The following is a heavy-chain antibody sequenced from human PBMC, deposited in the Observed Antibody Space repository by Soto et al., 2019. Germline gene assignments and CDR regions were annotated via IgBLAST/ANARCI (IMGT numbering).Heavy chain of an antibody. CDR2: IFASSSNI. CDR1: GFTFSSYG. CDR3: ATDSGNWNDVGPHDY. D-gene: IGHD1-20*01. V-gene: IGHV3-21*05. J-gene: IGHJ4*02. Sequence: GGSLRLSCAASGFTFSSYGMHWVRQAPGKGLEWVSYIFASSSNIYYADSVKGRFTISRDNAKNSLFLQMNSLRAEDTAVYYCATDSGNWNDVGPHDYWGQGTLVTVSS.